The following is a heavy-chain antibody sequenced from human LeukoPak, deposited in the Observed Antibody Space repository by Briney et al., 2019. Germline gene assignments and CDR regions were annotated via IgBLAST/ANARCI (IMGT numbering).Heavy chain of an antibody. CDR3: ARERNWNEDY. J-gene: IGHJ4*02. V-gene: IGHV3-48*01. D-gene: IGHD1-20*01. CDR2: ITASGTAM. CDR1: GFTFSSYS. Sequence: QAGGSLRLSCAASGFTFSSYSMNWVRQAPGKGLEWVSHITASGTAMFYADSVKGRFTISRDNAKNSLYLQMNSLRAEDTAVYYCARERNWNEDYWGQGTLVTVSS.